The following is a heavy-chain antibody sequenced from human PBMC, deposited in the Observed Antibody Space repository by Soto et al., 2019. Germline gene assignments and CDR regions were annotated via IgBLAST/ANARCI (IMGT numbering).Heavy chain of an antibody. D-gene: IGHD6-19*01. Sequence: VHLLESGGDLVQPGGSLRLSCAASGFTFSSYAMSWVRQAPGKGLEWVSVISGSGDSAYYADSVKGRFTMSRDNSKNTLYLQMNSLRVEDTALYYCAKKIDPFVEWLVPSDSCGQGALVTVSS. J-gene: IGHJ4*02. CDR2: ISGSGDSA. CDR1: GFTFSSYA. CDR3: AKKIDPFVEWLVPSDS. V-gene: IGHV3-23*01.